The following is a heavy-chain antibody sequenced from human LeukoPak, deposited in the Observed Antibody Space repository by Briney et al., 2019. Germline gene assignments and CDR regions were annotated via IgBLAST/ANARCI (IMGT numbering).Heavy chain of an antibody. V-gene: IGHV3-64*01. D-gene: IGHD1-14*01. J-gene: IGHJ5*02. Sequence: QSGGSLRLSCAASGFTFSSYVMHWVRQAPGKGLEYISVISSNRDSTYYANSVKGRFTISRDNSKNTLFLQMGSLRADDMAVYYCAGGSNHWFDPWGQGTLVTVSS. CDR3: AGGSNHWFDP. CDR1: GFTFSSYV. CDR2: ISSNRDST.